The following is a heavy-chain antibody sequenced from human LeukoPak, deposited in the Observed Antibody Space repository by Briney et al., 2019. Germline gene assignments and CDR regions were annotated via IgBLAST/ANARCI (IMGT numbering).Heavy chain of an antibody. D-gene: IGHD3-3*01. CDR2: IYYSGST. V-gene: IGHV4-59*02. Sequence: PSETLSLTCTVSGGSVSSYYWSWIRQPPGKGLEWIGYIYYSGSTNYNPSLKSRVTISVDTSKNQFSLKLSSVTAADTAVYYCARARNDFWSGYYPDAFDIWGQGTMVTVSS. J-gene: IGHJ3*02. CDR3: ARARNDFWSGYYPDAFDI. CDR1: GGSVSSYY.